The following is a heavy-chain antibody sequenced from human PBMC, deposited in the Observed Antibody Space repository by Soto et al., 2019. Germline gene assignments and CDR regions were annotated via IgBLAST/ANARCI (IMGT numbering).Heavy chain of an antibody. CDR1: GYTFTGYY. Sequence: ASVKVSCKASGYTFTGYYMHWVRQAPGQGLEWMGWINPNSGGTNYAQKFQGWVTMTRDTSISTAYMELSRLRSDDTAVYYCASAVGYDPFGMASDIWGQGTMVTVSS. CDR2: INPNSGGT. J-gene: IGHJ3*02. D-gene: IGHD5-12*01. V-gene: IGHV1-2*04. CDR3: ASAVGYDPFGMASDI.